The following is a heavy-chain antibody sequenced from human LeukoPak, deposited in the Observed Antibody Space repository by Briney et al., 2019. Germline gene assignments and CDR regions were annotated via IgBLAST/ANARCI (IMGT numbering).Heavy chain of an antibody. J-gene: IGHJ4*02. CDR3: ARGVRLLWFGELLGFFDY. D-gene: IGHD3-10*01. CDR1: GDSVSSDSAA. CDR2: TYYRSRWYN. V-gene: IGHV6-1*01. Sequence: SQTLSLTCAISGDSVSSDSAAWNWIRQSPSRGLEWLGRTYYRSRWYNDYAISVKSRITINPDTSKNQFSLQLTSVTPEDTAVYYCARGVRLLWFGELLGFFDYWGQGTLVTVSS.